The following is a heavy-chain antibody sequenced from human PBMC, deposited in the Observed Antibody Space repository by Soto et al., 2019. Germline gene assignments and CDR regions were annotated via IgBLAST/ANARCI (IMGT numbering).Heavy chain of an antibody. CDR3: ARDRISYCSSTSCYRYYYGMDV. J-gene: IGHJ6*02. Sequence: KPSETLSLTCAVSGYSISSGYYWGWIRQPPGKGLEWIGSIYHSGSTYYNPPLKSRVTISVDTSKNQFSLKPSSVTAADTAVYYCARDRISYCSSTSCYRYYYGMDVWGQGTTVTVSS. V-gene: IGHV4-38-2*02. D-gene: IGHD2-2*02. CDR2: IYHSGST. CDR1: GYSISSGYY.